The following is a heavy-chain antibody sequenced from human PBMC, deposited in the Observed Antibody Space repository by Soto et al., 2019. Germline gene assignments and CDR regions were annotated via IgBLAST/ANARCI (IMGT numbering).Heavy chain of an antibody. CDR3: ARDVDTAMAYFDY. CDR1: GGTFSSYA. D-gene: IGHD5-18*01. CDR2: IIPIFGTA. Sequence: GASVKVSCKASGGTFSSYAISWVRQAPGQGLEWMGGIIPIFGTANYAQKFQGRVTITADKSTSTAYMELSSLRSEDTAVYYCARDVDTAMAYFDYWGQGTLVTVSS. V-gene: IGHV1-69*06. J-gene: IGHJ4*02.